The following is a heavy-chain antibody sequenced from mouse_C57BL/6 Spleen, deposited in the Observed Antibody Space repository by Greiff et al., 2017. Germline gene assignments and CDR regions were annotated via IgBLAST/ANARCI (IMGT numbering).Heavy chain of an antibody. V-gene: IGHV1-4*01. CDR1: GYTFTSYT. D-gene: IGHD2-4*01. CDR2: INPSSGYT. CDR3: ARGVYYDYDEDWYFDV. Sequence: VKLVESGAELARPGASVKMSCKASGYTFTSYTMHWVKQRPGQGLEWIGYINPSSGYTKYNQKFKDKATLTADKSSSTAYMQLSSLTSEDSAVYYCARGVYYDYDEDWYFDVWGTGTTVTVSS. J-gene: IGHJ1*03.